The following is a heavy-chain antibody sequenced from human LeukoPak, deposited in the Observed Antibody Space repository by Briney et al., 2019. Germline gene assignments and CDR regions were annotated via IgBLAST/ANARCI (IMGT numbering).Heavy chain of an antibody. CDR1: GYTFTSYG. V-gene: IGHV1-18*01. CDR3: ARVTGYMIEDYFDY. J-gene: IGHJ4*02. CDR2: ISAYNGNT. D-gene: IGHD3-22*01. Sequence: ASVKVPCKASGYTFTSYGISWVRQAPGQGLEWMGWISAYNGNTNYAQKFQGRVTLTRDMSTSTDYLELSSLRSEDTAVYYCARVTGYMIEDYFDYWGQGTLVTVSS.